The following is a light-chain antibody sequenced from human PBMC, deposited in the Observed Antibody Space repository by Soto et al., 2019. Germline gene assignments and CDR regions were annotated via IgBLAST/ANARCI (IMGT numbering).Light chain of an antibody. V-gene: IGLV2-23*02. CDR1: SSDVGSYNL. CDR3: CSYAGSSTSLV. J-gene: IGLJ1*01. CDR2: EVS. Sequence: QSVLTQPASVSGSPGQSSTISCTGTSSDVGSYNLVSWYQQHPSKAPKLMIYEVSKRPSGVSNRFSGSKSGNTASLTISGLQAEDEADYYCCSYAGSSTSLVFGTGTKVTVL.